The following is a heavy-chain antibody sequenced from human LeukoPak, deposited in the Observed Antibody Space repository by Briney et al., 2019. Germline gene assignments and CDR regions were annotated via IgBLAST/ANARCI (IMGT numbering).Heavy chain of an antibody. D-gene: IGHD1-14*01. CDR2: ISGSGGST. Sequence: GGSLRLSCAASGFTFSSYGMSWVRQAPGKGLEWVSAISGSGGSTYHADSVKGRFTISRDNSKNTLYLQMNSLRAEDTAVYYCARESSPEDAFDIWGQGTMVTVSS. CDR3: ARESSPEDAFDI. V-gene: IGHV3-23*01. CDR1: GFTFSSYG. J-gene: IGHJ3*02.